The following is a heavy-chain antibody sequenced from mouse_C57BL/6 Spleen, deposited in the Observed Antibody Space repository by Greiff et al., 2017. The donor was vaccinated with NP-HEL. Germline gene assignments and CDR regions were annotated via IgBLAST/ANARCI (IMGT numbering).Heavy chain of an antibody. V-gene: IGHV1-59*01. Sequence: QVQLQQPGAELVRPGTSVKLSCKASGYTFTSYWMHWVKQRPGQGLEWIGVIDPSDSYTNYNQKFKGKATLTVDTSSSTAYMQLSSLTSEDSAVYYCASLYDGYFAWFAYWGQGTLVTVSA. CDR1: GYTFTSYW. J-gene: IGHJ3*01. CDR2: IDPSDSYT. CDR3: ASLYDGYFAWFAY. D-gene: IGHD2-3*01.